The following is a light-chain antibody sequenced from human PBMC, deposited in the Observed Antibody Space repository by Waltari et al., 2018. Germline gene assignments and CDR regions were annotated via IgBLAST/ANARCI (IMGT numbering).Light chain of an antibody. CDR3: QHYISYPVT. CDR1: QSVVDL. Sequence: DIQMTQSPSSLSASVGDRVTITCRASQSVVDLLAWYQQKPGKAPKVLIYKAAGLESGVPSRFSGSGSGTEFTLSISSLQPDDFATYYCQHYISYPVTFGQGTKLE. CDR2: KAA. V-gene: IGKV1-5*03. J-gene: IGKJ2*01.